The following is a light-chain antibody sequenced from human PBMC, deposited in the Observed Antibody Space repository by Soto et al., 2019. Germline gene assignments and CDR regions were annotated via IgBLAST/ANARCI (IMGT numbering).Light chain of an antibody. CDR3: QAWDSSTAV. J-gene: IGLJ2*01. V-gene: IGLV3-1*01. Sequence: SYELTQSPSVCVSPEQTVSITCCGDNLGHKYVCWYQQKAGQSPVLVIYQNNKRPSGIPERFSGSNSGNTATLTISGTQPMDEADYCCQAWDSSTAVFGGWTQLTVL. CDR2: QNN. CDR1: NLGHKY.